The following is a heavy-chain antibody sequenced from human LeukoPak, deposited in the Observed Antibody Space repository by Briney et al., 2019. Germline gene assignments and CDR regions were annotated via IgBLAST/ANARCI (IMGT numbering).Heavy chain of an antibody. CDR1: GGSISSGSYY. CDR3: ARAFSGVADY. CDR2: IYTSGST. D-gene: IGHD2-8*01. V-gene: IGHV4-61*02. J-gene: IGHJ4*02. Sequence: SETLSLTCTVSGGSISSGSYYWSCIRLPAGKGLECIGRIYTSGSTNYNPSLKSRVTISVDTSKNQFSLKLSSVTAADTAVYYCARAFSGVADYWGQGTLVTVSS.